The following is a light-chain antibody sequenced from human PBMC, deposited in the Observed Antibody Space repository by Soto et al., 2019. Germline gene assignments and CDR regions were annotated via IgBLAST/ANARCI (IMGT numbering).Light chain of an antibody. Sequence: DVQMTQSPSSLSASVGDRVTITCRASQTISRYLNWYQKRPGKAPNLLMYGASYLKSGVPTRFSGSGSGTDFTLTISSLQPEDFAIYYCQQTYTTPEITFGQGTRLEIK. V-gene: IGKV1-39*01. CDR2: GAS. J-gene: IGKJ5*01. CDR1: QTISRY. CDR3: QQTYTTPEIT.